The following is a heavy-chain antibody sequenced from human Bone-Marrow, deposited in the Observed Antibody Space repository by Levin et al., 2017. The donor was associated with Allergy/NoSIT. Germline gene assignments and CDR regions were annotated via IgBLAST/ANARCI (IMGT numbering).Heavy chain of an antibody. CDR2: ITNSGTTI. J-gene: IGHJ6*02. CDR3: ARDMNKAYYYYGLDV. V-gene: IGHV3-11*01. CDR1: GFTFSDYY. D-gene: IGHD1/OR15-1a*01. Sequence: PGESLKISCAASGFTFSDYYMSWIRQAPGKGLEWVSYITNSGTTIYNADSVKGRLTIPRDNAKNSLYLQMNSLRAEEAAVYYCARDMNKAYYYYGLDVWGQGTTVTVSS.